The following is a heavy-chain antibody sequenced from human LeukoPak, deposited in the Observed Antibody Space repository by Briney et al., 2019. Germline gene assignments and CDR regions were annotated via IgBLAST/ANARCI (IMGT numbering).Heavy chain of an antibody. CDR3: AKDRSSSWYSLFDY. Sequence: PGRSLRLSCAASGFTFDDYAMHWVRQAPGKGLEWVAGISWNSGSIGYADSVKGRFTISRDNAKNSLYLQMNSLRAEDTALYYCAKDRSSSWYSLFDYWGQGTLVTVSS. J-gene: IGHJ4*02. D-gene: IGHD6-13*01. CDR1: GFTFDDYA. CDR2: ISWNSGSI. V-gene: IGHV3-9*01.